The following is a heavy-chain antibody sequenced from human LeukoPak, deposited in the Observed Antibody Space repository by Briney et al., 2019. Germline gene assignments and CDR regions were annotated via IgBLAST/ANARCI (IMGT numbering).Heavy chain of an antibody. Sequence: GGSLRLSCAASRFTFSSYGMHWVRQAPGKGLEWVAVIWYDGSNKYYADSVKGRFTISRDNSKNTVYLQMISPRAEDTAVYYCAKDSKTYSFDYWGQGTLVTVAS. J-gene: IGHJ4*02. D-gene: IGHD4-11*01. V-gene: IGHV3-30*02. CDR2: IWYDGSNK. CDR3: AKDSKTYSFDY. CDR1: RFTFSSYG.